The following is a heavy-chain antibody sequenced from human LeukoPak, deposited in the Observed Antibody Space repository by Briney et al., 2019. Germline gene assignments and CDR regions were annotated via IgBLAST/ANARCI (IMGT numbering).Heavy chain of an antibody. D-gene: IGHD3-10*01. J-gene: IGHJ6*03. Sequence: GGSLRLSCAASGFTLIDYSLNWVRQAPGKGLEWVSYISTSSSTIHYADSVKGRFTISRDNAKKSLYLQMNSLRAEDTAVYYCAKHLWFGKRYYMDVWGKGTTVTVSS. CDR3: AKHLWFGKRYYMDV. V-gene: IGHV3-48*01. CDR2: ISTSSSTI. CDR1: GFTLIDYS.